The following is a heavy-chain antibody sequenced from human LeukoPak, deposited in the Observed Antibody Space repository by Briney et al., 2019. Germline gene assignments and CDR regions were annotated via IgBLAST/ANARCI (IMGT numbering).Heavy chain of an antibody. Sequence: GGSLRLSCAASGFTFSNYGMHWVRRAPGKGLEWVAFIRYDATNEYYADSVKGRFTISGDNSKKILYLQMNSLRPEDTAVYSCAKVGSGWYGVDYWGQGALVTVSS. CDR2: IRYDATNE. V-gene: IGHV3-30*02. CDR1: GFTFSNYG. D-gene: IGHD6-19*01. CDR3: AKVGSGWYGVDY. J-gene: IGHJ4*02.